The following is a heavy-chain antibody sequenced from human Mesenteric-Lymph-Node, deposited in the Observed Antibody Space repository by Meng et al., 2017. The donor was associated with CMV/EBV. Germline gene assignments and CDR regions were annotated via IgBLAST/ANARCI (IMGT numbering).Heavy chain of an antibody. CDR1: GFTVSSNY. CDR3: ARAKTTVVKVLPPSVGLFQH. Sequence: SCAASGFTVSSNYMSWVRQAPGKGLEWISYTSGDGEPTYYADSVKGRFTISRDNAKNSLYLQMNSLRAEDTAVYYCARAKTTVVKVLPPSVGLFQHWGQGTLVTVSS. J-gene: IGHJ1*01. CDR2: TSGDGEPT. D-gene: IGHD4-23*01. V-gene: IGHV3-11*01.